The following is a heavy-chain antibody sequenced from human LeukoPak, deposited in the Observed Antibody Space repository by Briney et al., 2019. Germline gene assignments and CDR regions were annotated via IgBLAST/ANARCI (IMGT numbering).Heavy chain of an antibody. V-gene: IGHV4-34*01. CDR2: SNHSGYT. Sequence: SETLSLTCAVSGVSFDDYYWSWFRQPPGKGLEWIGESNHSGYTNDSPSLKSRVTMSIDTSRKQLSLNLRSVTVADTAVYSCTRMTTGHDYWGQGTLVTVSS. CDR3: TRMTTGHDY. J-gene: IGHJ4*02. D-gene: IGHD4-17*01. CDR1: GVSFDDYY.